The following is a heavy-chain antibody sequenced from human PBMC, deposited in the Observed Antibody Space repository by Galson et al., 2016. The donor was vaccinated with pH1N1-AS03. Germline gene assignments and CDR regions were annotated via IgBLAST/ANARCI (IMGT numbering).Heavy chain of an antibody. CDR1: GFTFSSYW. Sequence: SLRLSCAGSGFTFSSYWMQWVRQAPGKGLEWVVTIQQGGGQKSYLDSVKGRFTVSRDNAKNSMYLQLNSLSVEDTAVYYCAKDKGLGGGSCYQYWGQGTLVTVSS. CDR3: AKDKGLGGGSCYQY. D-gene: IGHD2-15*01. V-gene: IGHV3-7*01. J-gene: IGHJ4*02. CDR2: IQQGGGQK.